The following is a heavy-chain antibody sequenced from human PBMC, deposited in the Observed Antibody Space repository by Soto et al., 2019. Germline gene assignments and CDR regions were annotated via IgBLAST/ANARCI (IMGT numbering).Heavy chain of an antibody. CDR3: AADVGATAREFDY. J-gene: IGHJ4*02. CDR1: GGTFSIYA. Sequence: QVQLVQSGAEVKKPGSSVKVYCKASGGTFSIYAISWVRQAPGQGLEWMGGVIPIFDTVNYAQRFQGRVTITADESTTTAYMELSSLGSEDTAVYYCAADVGATAREFDYWGQGTLVTVSS. D-gene: IGHD1-26*01. CDR2: VIPIFDTV. V-gene: IGHV1-69*01.